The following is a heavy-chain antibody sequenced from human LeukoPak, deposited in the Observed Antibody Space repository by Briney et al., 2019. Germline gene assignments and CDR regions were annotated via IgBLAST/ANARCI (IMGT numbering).Heavy chain of an antibody. CDR1: GYTFSDYQ. V-gene: IGHV1-2*06. CDR2: ISPNSGGT. CDR3: ARVLYVWGSRIVIPFRY. D-gene: IGHD3-16*02. J-gene: IGHJ4*02. Sequence: ASVKVSCKASGYTFSDYQIHWVRQAPGQGLEWMGRISPNSGGTNFAQDFQGRVTMTRDASIRTAFMELSRLRSDDTAVYYCARVLYVWGSRIVIPFRYWGQGTLVTVSS.